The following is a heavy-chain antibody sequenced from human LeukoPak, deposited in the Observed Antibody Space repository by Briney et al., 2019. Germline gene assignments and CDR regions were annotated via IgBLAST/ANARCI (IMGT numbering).Heavy chain of an antibody. CDR1: GGSFSGYY. J-gene: IGHJ4*02. Sequence: SETLSLTCAVYGGSFSGYYWRWSGQPPGEGLEWIGEINHSGSTNYNPSLKSRVTISVDTSENQFSLKLSSVTAADTAVYYCARSAYSSSWYSFDYWGQGTLVTVSS. CDR2: INHSGST. CDR3: ARSAYSSSWYSFDY. V-gene: IGHV4-34*01. D-gene: IGHD6-13*01.